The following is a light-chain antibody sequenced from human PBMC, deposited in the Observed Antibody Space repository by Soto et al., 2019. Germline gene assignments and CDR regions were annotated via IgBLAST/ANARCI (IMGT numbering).Light chain of an antibody. Sequence: EIVMTQSPATLSVSPGERATLSCRASQSVSSNVAWYQQKPGQAPRLLIYGASTRATGIPARFSGSGSGTEFTLTISSLQSEDFAADYYQQYNNWWTFGQGTKVEIK. J-gene: IGKJ1*01. CDR1: QSVSSN. CDR3: QQYNNWWT. CDR2: GAS. V-gene: IGKV3-15*01.